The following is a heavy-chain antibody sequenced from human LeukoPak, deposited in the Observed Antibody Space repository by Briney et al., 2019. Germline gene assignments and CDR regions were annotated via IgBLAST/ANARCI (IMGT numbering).Heavy chain of an antibody. V-gene: IGHV1-69*04. CDR1: GGTFSSYA. D-gene: IGHD3-16*01. CDR3: ARDKDYIWGSSPKFDY. Sequence: SVKVSCKASGGTFSSYAISWVRQAPGQGLEWMGRIIPILGIANYAQKLQGRVTMTTDTSTSTAYMELRSLRSDDTAVYYCARDKDYIWGSSPKFDYWGQGTLVTVSS. CDR2: IIPILGIA. J-gene: IGHJ4*02.